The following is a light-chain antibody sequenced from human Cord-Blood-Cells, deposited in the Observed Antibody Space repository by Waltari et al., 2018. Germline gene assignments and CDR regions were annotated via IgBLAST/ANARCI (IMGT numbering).Light chain of an antibody. V-gene: IGLV2-23*01. J-gene: IGLJ2*01. CDR2: EGS. CDR3: CSYAGSSTVV. CDR1: SSEVGSYNL. Sequence: QSALTQPASVSGSPGQSITISCTGTSSEVGSYNLVSWYQQHPGKAPKLMIYEGSKRPSWVSNRFSVSKSGNTASLTISGLQAEDEADYYCCSYAGSSTVVFGGGTKLTVL.